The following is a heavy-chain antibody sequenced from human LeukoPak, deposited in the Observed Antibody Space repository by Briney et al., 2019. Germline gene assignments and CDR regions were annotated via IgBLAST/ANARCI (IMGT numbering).Heavy chain of an antibody. CDR2: IYYSGST. CDR1: GGSISSSSYY. CDR3: ARGRGSSTRYLEYFDY. V-gene: IGHV4-39*01. D-gene: IGHD2-2*01. J-gene: IGHJ4*02. Sequence: PSETLSLTCTVSGGSISSSSYYWGWIRQPPGKGLEWIGSIYYSGSTYYNPSLKSRVTISVDTSKNQFSLKLSSVTAADTAVYCCARGRGSSTRYLEYFDYWGQGTLVTVSS.